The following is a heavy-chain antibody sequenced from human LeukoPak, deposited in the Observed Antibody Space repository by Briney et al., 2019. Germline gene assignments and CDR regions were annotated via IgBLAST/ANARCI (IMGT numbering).Heavy chain of an antibody. CDR2: IYYSGST. CDR3: AREGDSGYGSPPFDY. CDR1: GGSISNGDHY. V-gene: IGHV4-39*01. J-gene: IGHJ4*02. D-gene: IGHD3-10*01. Sequence: SETLSLTCTVSGGSISNGDHYWGWIRQPPGKGLEWIGSIYYSGSTYYNPSLKSRVTISVDTSKNQFSLKLSSVTAADTAVYYCAREGDSGYGSPPFDYWGQGTLVTVSS.